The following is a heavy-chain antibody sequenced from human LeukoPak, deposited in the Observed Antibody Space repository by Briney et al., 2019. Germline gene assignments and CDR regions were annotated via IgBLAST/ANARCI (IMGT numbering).Heavy chain of an antibody. D-gene: IGHD6-19*01. CDR2: INHSGST. CDR3: ARGVRSGWRY. CDR1: GGSISSSSYY. J-gene: IGHJ4*02. Sequence: SETLSLTCTVSGGSISSSSYYWSWIRQPPGKGLEWIGEINHSGSTNYNPSLKSRVTISVDTSKNQFSLKLSSVTAADTAVYYCARGVRSGWRYWGQGTLVTVSS. V-gene: IGHV4-39*07.